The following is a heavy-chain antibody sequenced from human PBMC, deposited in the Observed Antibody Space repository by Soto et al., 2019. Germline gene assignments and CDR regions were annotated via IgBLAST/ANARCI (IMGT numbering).Heavy chain of an antibody. CDR1: GGSFSGYY. J-gene: IGHJ3*02. Sequence: SETLSLTCAVYGGSFSGYYWSWIRQPPGKGLEWIGEINHSGSTNYNPSLKSRVTISVDTSKNQFSLKLSSVTAADTAVYYCASGWELLDAFDIWGQGTMVTVSS. D-gene: IGHD1-26*01. CDR2: INHSGST. CDR3: ASGWELLDAFDI. V-gene: IGHV4-34*01.